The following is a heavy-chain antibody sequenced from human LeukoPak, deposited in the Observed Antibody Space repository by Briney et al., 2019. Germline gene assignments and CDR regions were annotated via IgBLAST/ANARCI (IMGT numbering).Heavy chain of an antibody. CDR3: ARVIWSTVTAFDI. D-gene: IGHD4-17*01. CDR2: INPSGGST. J-gene: IGHJ3*02. CDR1: GYTFTGYY. Sequence: ASVKVSCKASGYTFTGYYMHWVRQAPGQGLEWMGIINPSGGSTSYAQKFQGRVTMTRDTSTSTVYMELSSLRSEDTAVYYCARVIWSTVTAFDIWGQGTMVTVSS. V-gene: IGHV1-46*01.